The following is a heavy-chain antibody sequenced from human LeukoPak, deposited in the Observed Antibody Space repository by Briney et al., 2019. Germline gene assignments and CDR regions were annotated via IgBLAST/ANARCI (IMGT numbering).Heavy chain of an antibody. CDR3: ARSAVRGVACDY. CDR2: ISTSSRST. J-gene: IGHJ4*02. D-gene: IGHD3-10*01. CDR1: GFTFSGFS. Sequence: GALRLSCPASGFTFSGFSMHWVRQAPGKGLEWLSYISTSSRSTYYADSVKGRFTISRDNAKNTLFLDMHSLRPGDSAVYYCARSAVRGVACDYWGQGTLLTVSS. V-gene: IGHV3-48*01.